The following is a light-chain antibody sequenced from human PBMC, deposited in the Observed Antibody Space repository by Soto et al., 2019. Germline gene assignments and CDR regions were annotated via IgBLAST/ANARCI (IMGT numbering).Light chain of an antibody. CDR3: QQLKSYLIT. CDR1: QGISSY. Sequence: IQVTQTPYSLYASVGDRVTITCRASQGISSYLAWYQQKPGKAPKLLIYAASTLQSGVPSRFSGSGSGTDFTLTISSLQPEDFATYYCQQLKSYLITFGQVARLEIK. J-gene: IGKJ5*01. CDR2: AAS. V-gene: IGKV1-9*01.